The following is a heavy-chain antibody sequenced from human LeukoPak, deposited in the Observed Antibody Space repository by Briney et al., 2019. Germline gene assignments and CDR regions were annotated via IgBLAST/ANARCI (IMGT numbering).Heavy chain of an antibody. CDR2: INPNSGGT. CDR1: GYTFTSYY. V-gene: IGHV1-2*04. J-gene: IGHJ4*02. D-gene: IGHD7-27*01. CDR3: ARGPGSAPFDY. Sequence: VASVKVSCKASGYTFTSYYMHWVRQAPGQGLEWMGWINPNSGGTNYAQKFQGWVTMTRDTSISTAYMELSRLRSDDTAVYYCARGPGSAPFDYWGQGTLVTASS.